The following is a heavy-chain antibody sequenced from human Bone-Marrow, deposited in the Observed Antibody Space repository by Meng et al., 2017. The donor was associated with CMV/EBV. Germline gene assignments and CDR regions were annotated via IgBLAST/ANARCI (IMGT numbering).Heavy chain of an antibody. CDR1: GESFSGYY. V-gene: IGHV4-34*01. J-gene: IGHJ5*02. CDR2: INHSGST. Sequence: SETLSLTCAVYGESFSGYYWRWIRQPPGKGLEWIGEINHSGSTNYNPSLKSRVTISVDTSKNQFSLKLSSVTAADTAVYYCARGPRYYDFWSGYRWFDPWGQGTLVTVSS. D-gene: IGHD3-3*01. CDR3: ARGPRYYDFWSGYRWFDP.